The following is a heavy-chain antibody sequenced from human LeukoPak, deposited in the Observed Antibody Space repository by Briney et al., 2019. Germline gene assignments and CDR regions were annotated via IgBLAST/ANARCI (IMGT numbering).Heavy chain of an antibody. Sequence: PSETLSLTCTVSGGSISSTNYYGGWIRQPPGRGLEWIGSVYYSGSTYSNPSLKSRVTVSVDTSKNQFSLKLSSVTAADTAVYYCARLFYDSRGYYWFDPWGQGTLVTVSS. CDR1: GGSISSTNYY. CDR3: ARLFYDSRGYYWFDP. D-gene: IGHD3-22*01. J-gene: IGHJ5*02. V-gene: IGHV4-39*01. CDR2: VYYSGST.